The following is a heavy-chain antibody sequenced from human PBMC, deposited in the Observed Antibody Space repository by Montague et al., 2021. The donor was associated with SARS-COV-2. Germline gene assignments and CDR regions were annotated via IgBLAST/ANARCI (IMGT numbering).Heavy chain of an antibody. J-gene: IGHJ6*02. V-gene: IGHV4-59*12. D-gene: IGHD3-3*01. CDR2: TSYSGST. CDR1: GGSIFSYY. CDR3: ARWGEYYDSPYYYYAMDV. Sequence: SETLSLTCTVSGGSIFSYYWSWIRQSPGKGLECIGYTSYSGSTDYNPSCKSRVTISIDTSKNQFSLKLSSVTAADTAVYYCARWGEYYDSPYYYYAMDVWGQGTTVTVSS.